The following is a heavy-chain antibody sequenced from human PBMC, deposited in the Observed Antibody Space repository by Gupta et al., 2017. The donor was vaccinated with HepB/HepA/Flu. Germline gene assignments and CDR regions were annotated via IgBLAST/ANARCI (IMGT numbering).Heavy chain of an antibody. CDR3: AGGPTLVGVLGADY. J-gene: IGHJ4*02. D-gene: IGHD2-15*01. CDR2: ISSRGSTI. CDR1: GFSFSSYA. V-gene: IGHV3-48*03. Sequence: VQLVESGGGLVQPGGSLRLSCVVSGFSFSSYAMNWVRQAPGKGLEWVSCISSRGSTIYYADSVKGRFTISRDNAKNSLFLQMNSLRAEDTAVYYCAGGPTLVGVLGADYWGQGTLVTVSS.